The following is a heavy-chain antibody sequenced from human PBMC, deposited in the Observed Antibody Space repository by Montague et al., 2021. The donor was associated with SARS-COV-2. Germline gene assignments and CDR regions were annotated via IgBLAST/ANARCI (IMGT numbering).Heavy chain of an antibody. J-gene: IGHJ4*02. Sequence: TLSLTCTVSGGSISSGSYHWSWIRQPAGKGLEWIGRIYTSGTTXYSFSLKSRVTISVDTSKNQFSLKLTSVTAADTAVYYCARAHSGSWAHLDNWGQGSLVTVSS. D-gene: IGHD5-12*01. V-gene: IGHV4-61*02. CDR2: IYTSGTT. CDR3: ARAHSGSWAHLDN. CDR1: GGSISSGSYH.